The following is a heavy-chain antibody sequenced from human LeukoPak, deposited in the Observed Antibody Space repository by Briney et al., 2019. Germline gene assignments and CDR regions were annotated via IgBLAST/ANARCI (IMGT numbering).Heavy chain of an antibody. V-gene: IGHV3-21*01. Sequence: GGSLRLSRETSGFTFRDYRMNWVRQAPGKGLEWVSSISSGSSFIYYADSVKGRFTISRDNAKNSLYLQMNSLRAEDTAVYYCARGTGYYYYDSSGYLGYFDYWGQGTLVTVSS. J-gene: IGHJ4*02. D-gene: IGHD3-22*01. CDR3: ARGTGYYYYDSSGYLGYFDY. CDR1: GFTFRDYR. CDR2: ISSGSSFI.